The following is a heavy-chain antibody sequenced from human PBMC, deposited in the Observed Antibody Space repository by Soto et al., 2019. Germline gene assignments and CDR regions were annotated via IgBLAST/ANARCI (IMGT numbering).Heavy chain of an antibody. CDR2: IYHTGTT. V-gene: IGHV4-38-2*01. CDR1: GDSISSGYH. J-gene: IGHJ6*02. Sequence: SETLSLTCAVSGDSISSGYHWAWIRQPPEKGLEWVASIYHTGTTYYNPSLTSRVTISVDTSKNQFSLKLSSVTAADTAVYYCARVSVAAAGIYYYYYYGMDVWGQGTTVTVSS. D-gene: IGHD6-13*01. CDR3: ARVSVAAAGIYYYYYYGMDV.